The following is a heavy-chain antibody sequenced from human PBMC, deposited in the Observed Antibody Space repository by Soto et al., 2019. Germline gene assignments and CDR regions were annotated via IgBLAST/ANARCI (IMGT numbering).Heavy chain of an antibody. Sequence: QVQLQQWGAGLLKPSETLSLTCAVYGGSFSGYYWSWIRQPPGKGLEWIGEINHSGITNYNPSLKSRVTISVDTSKNQFSLKLSSVTAADTAVYYCARGHPIDMVRGDTGNNWFDPWGQGTLVTVSS. J-gene: IGHJ5*02. D-gene: IGHD3-10*01. CDR2: INHSGIT. V-gene: IGHV4-34*01. CDR3: ARGHPIDMVRGDTGNNWFDP. CDR1: GGSFSGYY.